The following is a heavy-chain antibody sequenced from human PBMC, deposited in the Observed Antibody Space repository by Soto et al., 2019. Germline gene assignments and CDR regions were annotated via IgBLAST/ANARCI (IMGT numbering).Heavy chain of an antibody. CDR3: VRDSPIGSTYSGYDGIDY. Sequence: QVQVVQSGAEVKKPGSSVKFSCKASGGTFSNDIITWVRQAPGQGLEWMGRIIPLLDIANYAQKFQGRVTITADKSTSTAYMELNSLRSEDTAVYYCVRDSPIGSTYSGYDGIDYWGQGTLVTVSS. V-gene: IGHV1-69*08. CDR2: IIPLLDIA. CDR1: GGTFSNDI. D-gene: IGHD5-12*01. J-gene: IGHJ4*02.